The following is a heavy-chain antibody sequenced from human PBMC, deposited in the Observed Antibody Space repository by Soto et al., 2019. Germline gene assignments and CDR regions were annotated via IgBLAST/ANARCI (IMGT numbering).Heavy chain of an antibody. CDR1: GGSISSYY. V-gene: IGHV4-59*01. CDR3: ARVITMIANWFDP. J-gene: IGHJ5*02. D-gene: IGHD3-22*01. Sequence: SETLSLTCTVSGGSISSYYWSWIRQPPGKGLEWIGYIYYSGSTNYNPSLKSRVAISVDTSKNQFSLKLSSVTAADTAVYYCARVITMIANWFDPWGQGTLVTVSS. CDR2: IYYSGST.